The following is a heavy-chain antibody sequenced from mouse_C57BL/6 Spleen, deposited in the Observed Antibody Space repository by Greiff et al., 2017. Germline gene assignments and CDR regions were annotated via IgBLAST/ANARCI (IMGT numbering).Heavy chain of an antibody. CDR3: AICYSNYGNFDV. Sequence: QVQLQQSGAELMKPGASVKLSCKATGYTFTGYWIEWVKQRPGHGLEWIGEFFPGSGSTNYNEKFKCKATFTADTSSNTAYMQLSCLTTEDSAIYCCAICYSNYGNFDVWGTGTTVTVAS. CDR2: FFPGSGST. CDR1: GYTFTGYW. D-gene: IGHD2-12*01. V-gene: IGHV1-9*01. J-gene: IGHJ1*03.